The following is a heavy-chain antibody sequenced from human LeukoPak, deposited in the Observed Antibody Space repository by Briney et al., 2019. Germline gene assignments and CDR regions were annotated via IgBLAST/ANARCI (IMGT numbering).Heavy chain of an antibody. V-gene: IGHV4-59*01. Sequence: PSETLSLTCTVSGGSISSYYWSWIRQPPGKGLEWIGYIYYSGSTNYKPSLKSRVTISVDTSKNQFSLKLSSVTAADTAVYYCARGRRWLQSIDYWGQGTLVTVSS. CDR2: IYYSGST. CDR1: GGSISSYY. CDR3: ARGRRWLQSIDY. D-gene: IGHD5-24*01. J-gene: IGHJ4*02.